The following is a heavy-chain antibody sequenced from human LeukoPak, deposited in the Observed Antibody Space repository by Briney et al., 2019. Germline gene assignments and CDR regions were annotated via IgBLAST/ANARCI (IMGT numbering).Heavy chain of an antibody. CDR3: ARDMDPFSYGSGAAGRYYGMDV. D-gene: IGHD3-10*01. CDR2: INTNTGNP. CDR1: GYTFTSYA. Sequence: ASVKVSCKASGYTFTSYAMNWVRQAPGQGLEWMGWINTNTGNPTYAQGFTGRFVFSLDTSVSTAYLQISSLKAEDTAVYYCARDMDPFSYGSGAAGRYYGMDVWGQGTTVTVSS. J-gene: IGHJ6*02. V-gene: IGHV7-4-1*02.